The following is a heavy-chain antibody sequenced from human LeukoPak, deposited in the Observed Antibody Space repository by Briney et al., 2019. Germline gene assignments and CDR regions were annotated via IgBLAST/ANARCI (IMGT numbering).Heavy chain of an antibody. Sequence: GESLKISCKGSGYSFTSYWIGWVRQMPGKGLEWMGIIYPGDSDTRYSPSFQGQVTISADKSISTAYLQWSSLKASDTAMYYCARSKSLKWLLFDHWGQGTLVTVSS. CDR2: IYPGDSDT. J-gene: IGHJ4*02. D-gene: IGHD3-22*01. CDR1: GYSFTSYW. CDR3: ARSKSLKWLLFDH. V-gene: IGHV5-51*01.